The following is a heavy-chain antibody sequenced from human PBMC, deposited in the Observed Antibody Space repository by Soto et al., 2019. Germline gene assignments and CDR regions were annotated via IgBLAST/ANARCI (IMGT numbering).Heavy chain of an antibody. CDR3: ARDSCISTSCYSSSWSFDY. J-gene: IGHJ4*02. Sequence: GASVKVSCKASGYTFTSYGISWVRQAPGQGLEWMGRISAYNGNTNYAQKLQGRVTMTTDTSTSTAYMELRSLRSDDTAVYYCARDSCISTSCYSSSWSFDYWGQGTLVTVSS. D-gene: IGHD2-2*02. CDR2: ISAYNGNT. V-gene: IGHV1-18*01. CDR1: GYTFTSYG.